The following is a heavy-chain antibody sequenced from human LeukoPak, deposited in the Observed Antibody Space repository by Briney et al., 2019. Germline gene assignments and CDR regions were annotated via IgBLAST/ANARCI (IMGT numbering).Heavy chain of an antibody. Sequence: SVTLSLTCTVYVHSNSSSSYFWARIPQPPGKGLEWDRSIYCSGRTNYNPSRKSRVIISLDTSKSHFSLTQSSVTAADTDVYYCARGIAVAQSLHNWFDPWGQGTLVTVSS. V-gene: IGHV4-39*07. CDR3: ARGIAVAQSLHNWFDP. D-gene: IGHD6-13*01. CDR2: IYCSGRT. CDR1: VHSNSSSSYF. J-gene: IGHJ5*02.